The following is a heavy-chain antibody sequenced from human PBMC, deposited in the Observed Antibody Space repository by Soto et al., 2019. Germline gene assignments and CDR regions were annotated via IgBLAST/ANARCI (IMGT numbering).Heavy chain of an antibody. CDR3: AREGTMVRGVMRYYYYYYYMDV. CDR2: IWYDGSNK. D-gene: IGHD3-10*01. J-gene: IGHJ6*03. V-gene: IGHV3-33*01. Sequence: QVQLVESGGGVVQPGRSLRLSCAASGFTFSSYGMHWVRQAPGKGLEWVAVIWYDGSNKYYADSVKGQFTISRDNSKNTLYLQMNSLRAEDTAVYYCAREGTMVRGVMRYYYYYYYMDVWGKGTTVTVSS. CDR1: GFTFSSYG.